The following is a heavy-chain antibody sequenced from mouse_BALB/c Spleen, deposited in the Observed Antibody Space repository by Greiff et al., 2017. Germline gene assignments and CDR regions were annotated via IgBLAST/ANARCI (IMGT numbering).Heavy chain of an antibody. CDR1: GYTFTSYV. J-gene: IGHJ4*01. Sequence: VQLQQSGPELVKPGASVKMSCKASGYTFTSYVMHWVKQKPGQGLEWIGYINPYNDGTKYNEKFKGKATLTSDKSSSTAYMELSSLTSEDSAVYYCAREGYYGSSSYAMDYWGQGTSVTVSS. CDR3: AREGYYGSSSYAMDY. D-gene: IGHD1-1*01. CDR2: INPYNDGT. V-gene: IGHV1-14*01.